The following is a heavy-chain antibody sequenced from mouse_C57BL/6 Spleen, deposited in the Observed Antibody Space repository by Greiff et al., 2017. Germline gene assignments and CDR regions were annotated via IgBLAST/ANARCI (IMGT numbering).Heavy chain of an antibody. Sequence: VQLQQSGPELVKPGASVKISCKASGYAFSSSWMNWVKQRPGKGLEWIGRIYPGDGDTNYNGKFKGKATLTADKSSSTAYMQLSSLTSEDSAVYFCARSETGTGARDYWGQGTSVTVSS. V-gene: IGHV1-82*01. CDR2: IYPGDGDT. D-gene: IGHD4-1*01. CDR3: ARSETGTGARDY. J-gene: IGHJ4*01. CDR1: GYAFSSSW.